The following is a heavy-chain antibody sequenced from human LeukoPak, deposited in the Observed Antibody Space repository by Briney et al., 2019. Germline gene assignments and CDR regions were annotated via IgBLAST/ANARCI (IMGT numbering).Heavy chain of an antibody. CDR2: VYHSGSTS. CDR1: GYSISSGYY. CDR3: ASPYSGSFTSFDY. V-gene: IGHV4-38-2*02. Sequence: SETLSLTCTVSGYSISSGYYWGWIRPPPGKGLEWIGRVYHSGSTSYYNPSLKSRLTISVDTSKNQFSLKLSSVTAADTAVYYCASPYSGSFTSFDYWGQGTLVTVSS. J-gene: IGHJ4*02. D-gene: IGHD1-26*01.